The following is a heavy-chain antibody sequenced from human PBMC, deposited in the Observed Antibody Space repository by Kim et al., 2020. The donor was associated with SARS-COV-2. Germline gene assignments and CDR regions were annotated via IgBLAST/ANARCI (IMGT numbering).Heavy chain of an antibody. Sequence: GGSLRLSCVASGFTFSTYGMSWVRQAPGKGLEWVSTISGSGGSTFYADSVKGRFTISRDNSKNTLFLQLNSLRAEDTAIYFCAKKYLGSGTSPLDYWGQG. CDR3: AKKYLGSGTSPLDY. CDR2: ISGSGGST. D-gene: IGHD3-10*01. J-gene: IGHJ4*02. CDR1: GFTFSTYG. V-gene: IGHV3-23*01.